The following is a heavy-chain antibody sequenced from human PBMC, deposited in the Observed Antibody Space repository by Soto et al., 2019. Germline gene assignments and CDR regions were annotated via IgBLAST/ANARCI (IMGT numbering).Heavy chain of an antibody. Sequence: TETLSLTCTVSGGSISSYYWGWIRQPPGKGLEWIGSIFYSGSTYYNPSLKSRVTISVDTSKNQFSLKLSSVTAADTAVYYCARHLTYCSAGSCYSDFPYYGMDVWGQGTTVTVSS. J-gene: IGHJ6*02. CDR3: ARHLTYCSAGSCYSDFPYYGMDV. D-gene: IGHD2-15*01. CDR2: IFYSGST. CDR1: GGSISSYY. V-gene: IGHV4-39*01.